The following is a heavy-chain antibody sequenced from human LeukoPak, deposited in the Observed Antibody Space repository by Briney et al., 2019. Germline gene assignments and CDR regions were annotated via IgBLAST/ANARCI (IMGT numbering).Heavy chain of an antibody. J-gene: IGHJ4*02. D-gene: IGHD1-7*01. CDR1: VFTFSDYA. CDR2: ISKGGSDK. Sequence: GGSLRLSCAASVFTFSDYAMTWVRQAPGKGLEWVAVISKGGSDKYYPGSVRGRFTISRDNSKHTIYLQMDSLRAQDTAIYYCARDYWWNYDYWGQGTLVTVSS. CDR3: ARDYWWNYDY. V-gene: IGHV3-30-3*01.